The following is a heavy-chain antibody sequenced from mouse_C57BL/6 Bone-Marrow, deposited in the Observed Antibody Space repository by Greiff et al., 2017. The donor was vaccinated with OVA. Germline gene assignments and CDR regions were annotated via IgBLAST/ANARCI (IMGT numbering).Heavy chain of an antibody. V-gene: IGHV5-4*01. CDR3: ARDRRGWFAY. Sequence: EVQLVEPGGGLVKPGASLKLSCAASGFTFSSYAMPWVRQTPEKRLEWVATISDGGSYTYYPDNVKGRSTISRDNATNNLYLQISHLKSEDTAMYYCARDRRGWFAYWGQGTLVTVSA. J-gene: IGHJ3*01. CDR2: ISDGGSYT. CDR1: GFTFSSYA.